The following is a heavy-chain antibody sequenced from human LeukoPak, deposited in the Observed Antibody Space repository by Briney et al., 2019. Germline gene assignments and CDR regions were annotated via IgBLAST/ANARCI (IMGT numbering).Heavy chain of an antibody. V-gene: IGHV3-30-3*01. J-gene: IGHJ4*02. Sequence: GGSLRLSCAASGFTFSSYAMHWVRQAPGKGLEWVAVISYDGSNKYYADPVKGRFTISRENSKNTLYLQMNSLRAEDTAVYYCARDRSVVVPAANDYWGQGTLVTVSS. CDR2: ISYDGSNK. CDR1: GFTFSSYA. D-gene: IGHD2-2*01. CDR3: ARDRSVVVPAANDY.